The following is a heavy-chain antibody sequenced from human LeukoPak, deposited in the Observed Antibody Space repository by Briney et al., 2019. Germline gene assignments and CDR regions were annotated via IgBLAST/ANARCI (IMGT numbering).Heavy chain of an antibody. CDR3: ARVSRITMIAQIAGP. Sequence: SETLSLTCTVSGGSINSSGYYWGWIRQPPGKGLEWIGSIYYSGTTYYNPSLKSRVTISVDTSKNQFSLKLSSVTAADTAVYYCARVSRITMIAQIAGPWGQGTLVTVFS. CDR2: IYYSGTT. D-gene: IGHD3-22*01. V-gene: IGHV4-39*01. CDR1: GGSINSSGYY. J-gene: IGHJ5*02.